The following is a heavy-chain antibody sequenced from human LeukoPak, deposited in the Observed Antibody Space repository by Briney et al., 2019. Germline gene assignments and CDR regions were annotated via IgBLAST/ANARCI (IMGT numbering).Heavy chain of an antibody. CDR3: AKGRRDASFYGTFDS. J-gene: IGHJ4*02. D-gene: IGHD2-2*01. CDR1: GFTFDAYA. CDR2: ITANGENT. Sequence: PGGSLRLSCTASGFTFDAYAMYWVRQAPGKGLEWVSLITANGENTYYADSVKGRFTISRDTSKNSLYLQMNFLRSEDTAFYSCAKGRRDASFYGTFDSWGRGTPVAVSS. V-gene: IGHV3-43*02.